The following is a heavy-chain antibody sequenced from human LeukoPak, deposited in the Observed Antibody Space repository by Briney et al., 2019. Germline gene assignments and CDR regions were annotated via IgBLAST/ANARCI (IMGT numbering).Heavy chain of an antibody. D-gene: IGHD1-7*01. CDR2: IIPIFGTA. Sequence: SVKVSCKASGGTFSSYAISWVRQAPGQGLEWMGRIIPIFGTANYAQKFQGRVTITADKSTSTAYMELSSLRSEDTAVYYCAREAGTTGYYYYYYMDVWGKGTTVTVSS. V-gene: IGHV1-69*06. CDR3: AREAGTTGYYYYYYMDV. J-gene: IGHJ6*03. CDR1: GGTFSSYA.